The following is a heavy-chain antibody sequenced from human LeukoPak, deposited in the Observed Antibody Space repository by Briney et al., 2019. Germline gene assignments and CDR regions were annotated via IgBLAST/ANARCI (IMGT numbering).Heavy chain of an antibody. V-gene: IGHV1-46*01. CDR2: INPSGGST. Sequence: GASVKVSCKASGGTFSSYAISWVRQAPGQGLEWMGIINPSGGSTSYAQKFQGRVTMTRDTSTSTVYMELSSLRSEDTAVYYCARNAYCGGDCYSGTNWFDPWGQGTLVTVSS. J-gene: IGHJ5*02. CDR1: GGTFSSYA. D-gene: IGHD2-21*02. CDR3: ARNAYCGGDCYSGTNWFDP.